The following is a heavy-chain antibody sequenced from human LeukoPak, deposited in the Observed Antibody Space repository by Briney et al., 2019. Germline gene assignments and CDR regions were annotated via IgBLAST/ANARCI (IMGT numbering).Heavy chain of an antibody. J-gene: IGHJ6*02. D-gene: IGHD2-2*02. CDR2: ISSSGSTI. CDR1: GFTFSDYY. V-gene: IGHV3-11*01. Sequence: PGGSLRLSCAASGFTFSDYYMSWIRQAPGKGLEWVSYISSSGSTIYYADSVKGRFTISRDNAKNSLYLQMNSLRAEDTAVYYCARAEPDIVVVPAAILVYYYGMDVWGQGTTVTVSS. CDR3: ARAEPDIVVVPAAILVYYYGMDV.